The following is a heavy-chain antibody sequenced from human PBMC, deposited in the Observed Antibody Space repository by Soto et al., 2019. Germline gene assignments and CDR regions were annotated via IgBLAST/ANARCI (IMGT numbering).Heavy chain of an antibody. D-gene: IGHD6-6*01. CDR1: GFTLSGYA. Sequence: EVQLAESGGGLAQPGGSLILSCAASGFTLSGYAMDWVRKAPGKGLEYVSGISSNGVGTYYANSVQGRFTISRDNSKNTVYLQMGSLRPEDMAVYYCARRARPDFYYMDVWGKGTTVTVSS. CDR2: ISSNGVGT. J-gene: IGHJ6*03. V-gene: IGHV3-64*01. CDR3: ARRARPDFYYMDV.